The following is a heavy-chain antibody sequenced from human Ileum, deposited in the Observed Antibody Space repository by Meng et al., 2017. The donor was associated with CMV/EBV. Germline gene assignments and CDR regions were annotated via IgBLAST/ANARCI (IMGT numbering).Heavy chain of an antibody. V-gene: IGHV3-30*02. CDR2: IRYDGSNK. J-gene: IGHJ4*02. Sequence: GGSLRLSCAASGFTFSSYEMNWVRQAPGKGLEWVAFIRYDGSNKYYADSVKGRFTISRDNSKNTLYLQMNSLRAEDTAVYYCAKDEPYHYDFRWGQGTLVTVSS. CDR3: AKDEPYHYDFR. CDR1: GFTFSSYE. D-gene: IGHD3-3*01.